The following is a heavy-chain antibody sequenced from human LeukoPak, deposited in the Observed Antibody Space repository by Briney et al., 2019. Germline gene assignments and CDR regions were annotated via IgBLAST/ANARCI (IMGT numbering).Heavy chain of an antibody. V-gene: IGHV3-21*04. CDR1: GFTFSSYW. CDR3: ARDYYYDSSGYLPDY. Sequence: PGGSLRLSCAASGFTFSSYWMTWVRQAPGKGLEWVSSISSSSTYIHYADSVKGRFTISRDNAKNSLYLQMNSLRAEDTALYYCARDYYYDSSGYLPDYWGQGTLVTVSS. D-gene: IGHD3-22*01. J-gene: IGHJ4*02. CDR2: ISSSSTYI.